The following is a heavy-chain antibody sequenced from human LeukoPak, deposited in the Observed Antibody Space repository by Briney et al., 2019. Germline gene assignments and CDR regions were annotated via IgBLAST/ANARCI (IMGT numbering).Heavy chain of an antibody. CDR3: ARSIAAAGVDAFDI. V-gene: IGHV3-48*01. D-gene: IGHD6-13*01. Sequence: PGGSLRLSCAASGFTFSSYSMNWVRQAPGKGLEWVSYISSSSSTIYYADSVKGRFTISRDNAKNSLYLQMNSLRAEDTAVYYCARSIAAAGVDAFDIWGQGTMVTVSS. CDR1: GFTFSSYS. CDR2: ISSSSSTI. J-gene: IGHJ3*02.